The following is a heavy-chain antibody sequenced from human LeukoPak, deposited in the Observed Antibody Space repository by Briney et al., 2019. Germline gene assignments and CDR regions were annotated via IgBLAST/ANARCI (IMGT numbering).Heavy chain of an antibody. J-gene: IGHJ5*02. CDR3: ASSGYCSGGSCP. CDR2: ISSSSSYI. D-gene: IGHD2-15*01. Sequence: GGSLRLSCAASGFTFSSYSRKWVRQAPGKGLEWVSSISSSSSYIYYADSVKGRFTISRDNAKNSLYLQMNSLRAEDTAVYYCASSGYCSGGSCPWGQGTLVTVSS. V-gene: IGHV3-21*01. CDR1: GFTFSSYS.